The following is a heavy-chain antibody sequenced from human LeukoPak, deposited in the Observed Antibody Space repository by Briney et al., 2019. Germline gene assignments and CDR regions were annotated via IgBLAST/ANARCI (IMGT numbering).Heavy chain of an antibody. Sequence: TSETLSLTFNVSGSSITAFYWSWIRQSPGKGLEWIGSFQYGGNSKYNPSLKSRVAMSVDTSKRQLSLRLTSVTAADTAVYYCARTTAAGDDAFDIWGQGTMVTVSS. V-gene: IGHV4-59*01. CDR3: ARTTAAGDDAFDI. J-gene: IGHJ3*02. CDR2: FQYGGNS. CDR1: GSSITAFY. D-gene: IGHD6-13*01.